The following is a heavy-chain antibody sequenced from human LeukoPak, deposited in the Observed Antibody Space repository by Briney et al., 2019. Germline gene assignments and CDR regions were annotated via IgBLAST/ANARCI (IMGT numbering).Heavy chain of an antibody. V-gene: IGHV4-61*02. J-gene: IGHJ4*02. CDR2: IYTSGST. Sequence: SQTLSLTCTVSGGSISSGSYYWSWIRQLAGKGLEWIGRIYTSGSTNYNPSLKSRVTISVDTSKNQFSLKLSSVTAADTAVYYCAYGRLRGFDYWGQGTLVTVSS. CDR3: AYGRLRGFDY. CDR1: GGSISSGSYY. D-gene: IGHD4-17*01.